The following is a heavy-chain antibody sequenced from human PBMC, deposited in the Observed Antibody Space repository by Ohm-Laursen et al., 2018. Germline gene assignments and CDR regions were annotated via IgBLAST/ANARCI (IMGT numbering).Heavy chain of an antibody. J-gene: IGHJ4*02. Sequence: SLRLSCAASGFTFSSYAMHWVRQAPGKGLEYVSAISSNGRTTYYVNSVKGRFTIPRDNSQNTLYLQMGTLRAEDTAVYYCAKGFWSGYYFDYWGQGTLVTVSS. CDR2: ISSNGRTT. V-gene: IGHV3-64*01. CDR1: GFTFSSYA. CDR3: AKGFWSGYYFDY. D-gene: IGHD3-3*01.